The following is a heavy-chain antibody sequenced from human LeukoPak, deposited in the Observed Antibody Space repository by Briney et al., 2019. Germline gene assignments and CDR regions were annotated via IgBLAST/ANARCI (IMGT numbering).Heavy chain of an antibody. D-gene: IGHD3-22*01. CDR3: ARDHDSSGYRDAFDI. CDR2: ISSSSSYI. CDR1: GFTFSSYI. V-gene: IGHV3-21*01. Sequence: GGSLRLSCAASGFTFSSYIMNWVRQAPGKGLEWVSSISSSSSYIYYADSVKGRFTISRDNAKNSLYLQMNSLRAEDTAVYYCARDHDSSGYRDAFDIWGQGTMVTVSS. J-gene: IGHJ3*02.